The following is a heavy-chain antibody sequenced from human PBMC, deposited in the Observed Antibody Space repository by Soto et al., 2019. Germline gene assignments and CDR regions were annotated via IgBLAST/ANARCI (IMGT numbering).Heavy chain of an antibody. Sequence: GGSLRLSCAASGFTFSDYGIHGVRQSLGKGLEWLAVISYDGSNKHYADSVKGRFTVSRDNSKNTLYLQMNSLRAEDTAVYFCARYSGKYQGPIDYWGQGTLVTVSS. CDR1: GFTFSDYG. D-gene: IGHD1-26*01. V-gene: IGHV3-30*03. J-gene: IGHJ4*02. CDR3: ARYSGKYQGPIDY. CDR2: ISYDGSNK.